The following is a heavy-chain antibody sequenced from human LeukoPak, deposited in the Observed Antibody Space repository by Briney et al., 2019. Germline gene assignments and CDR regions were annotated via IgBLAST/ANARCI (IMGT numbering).Heavy chain of an antibody. J-gene: IGHJ4*02. CDR2: IYYSGST. CDR1: GGSISNYY. CDR3: GRTGGYRSLLGV. Sequence: SETLSLTCTVSGGSISNYYWSWIRQPPGKGLEWIGYIYYSGSTNYNPFLKSRVIISVDTSKNQFSLKLTSVTAADTAVYYCGRTGGYRSLLGVWGQGTLVTVSS. V-gene: IGHV4-59*01. D-gene: IGHD5-18*01.